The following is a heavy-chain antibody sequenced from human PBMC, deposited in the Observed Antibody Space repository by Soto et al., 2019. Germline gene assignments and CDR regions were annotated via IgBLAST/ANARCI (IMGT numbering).Heavy chain of an antibody. J-gene: IGHJ6*03. CDR1: GFTFSSYA. Sequence: GGSLRLSCAASGFTFSSYAMSWVRQAPGKGLEWVSAISGSGGSTYYADSVKGRFTISRDNSKNTLYLQMNSLRAEDTAVYYCAKAKGYCTNGVCYTYYYYMDVWGKGTTVTVPS. CDR2: ISGSGGST. CDR3: AKAKGYCTNGVCYTYYYYMDV. V-gene: IGHV3-23*01. D-gene: IGHD2-8*01.